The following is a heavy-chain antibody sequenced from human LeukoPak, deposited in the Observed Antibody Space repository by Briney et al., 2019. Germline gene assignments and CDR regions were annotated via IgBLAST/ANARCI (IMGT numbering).Heavy chain of an antibody. CDR2: ISSSGSTI. CDR3: ASHPGDDDYGDYEAY. J-gene: IGHJ4*02. Sequence: PGGSLRLSCAASGFTFSDYYMSWIRQAPGKGLEWVSYISSSGSTIYYADSVKGRFTISRDNAKNSLYLQMNSLRAEDTAVYYCASHPGDDDYGDYEAYWGQGTLVTVSS. CDR1: GFTFSDYY. D-gene: IGHD4-17*01. V-gene: IGHV3-11*04.